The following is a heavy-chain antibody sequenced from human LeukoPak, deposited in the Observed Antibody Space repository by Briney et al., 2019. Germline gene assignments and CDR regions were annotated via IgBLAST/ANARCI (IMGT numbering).Heavy chain of an antibody. J-gene: IGHJ4*02. V-gene: IGHV4-59*08. CDR1: GDSISSYY. Sequence: SETLSLTCTVSGDSISSYYWSWIRQPPGKGLEWIGYIFYSGSTNYNPSLKSRVTISVDTSKNQFSLKLSSVTAADTAVYYCARVYYGSGSYFDWGQGTLVTVSS. D-gene: IGHD3-10*01. CDR2: IFYSGST. CDR3: ARVYYGSGSYFD.